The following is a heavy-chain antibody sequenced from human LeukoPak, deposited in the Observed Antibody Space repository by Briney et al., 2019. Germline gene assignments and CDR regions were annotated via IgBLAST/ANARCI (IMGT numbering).Heavy chain of an antibody. Sequence: ASVKVSCKASGGTFSSYAISWVRQAPGQGLEWMGRINPNSGGTNFAQNFQGRVTLTRDTSISTAYMELSSLRSDDTGVYYCARGLSTTVTNFCDYWGQGTLVTVSS. CDR2: INPNSGGT. V-gene: IGHV1-2*05. D-gene: IGHD4-11*01. CDR3: ARGLSTTVTNFCDY. CDR1: GGTFSSYA. J-gene: IGHJ4*02.